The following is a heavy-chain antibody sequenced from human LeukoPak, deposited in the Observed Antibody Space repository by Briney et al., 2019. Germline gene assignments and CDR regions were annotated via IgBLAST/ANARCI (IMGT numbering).Heavy chain of an antibody. J-gene: IGHJ4*02. Sequence: GGSLRLSCAASGFTFSDYWMSWVRLSPGKGLERVASIKPDGSERDYVASVKGLFTISRDNARNSLYLQMNSLRGEDTAVYYCAQSKRWGQGTQVTVSS. CDR1: GFTFSDYW. CDR2: IKPDGSER. CDR3: AQSKR. D-gene: IGHD4-11*01. V-gene: IGHV3-7*01.